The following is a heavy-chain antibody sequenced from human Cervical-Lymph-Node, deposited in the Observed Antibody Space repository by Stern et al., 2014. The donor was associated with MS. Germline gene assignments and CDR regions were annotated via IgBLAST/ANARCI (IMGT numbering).Heavy chain of an antibody. CDR2: ISWNSADI. V-gene: IGHV3-9*01. CDR3: VKDKASSSWYREAPDY. J-gene: IGHJ4*02. CDR1: GFTFDDYA. Sequence: HLEESGGGLVQPARSLRLSCAASGFTFDDYAMHWVRLPPRKGLEWVSGISWNSADIGYADSVKGRFTISRDNAKNSLYLQINSLRAEDTALYYCVKDKASSSWYREAPDYWGQGTLVTVSA. D-gene: IGHD6-13*01.